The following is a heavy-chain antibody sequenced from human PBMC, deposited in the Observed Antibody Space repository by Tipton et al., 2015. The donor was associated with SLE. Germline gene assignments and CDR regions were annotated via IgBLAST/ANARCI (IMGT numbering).Heavy chain of an antibody. J-gene: IGHJ5*02. CDR3: ARGLFYVGGGYNWFDP. Sequence: TLSLTCAVYGGSFSGYYWSWIRQPPGKGLEWIGEINHSGSTNYNPSLKSRVTISVDTSKNQFSLKLSSVTAADTAVHYCARGLFYVGGGYNWFDPWGQGTLVTVSS. CDR1: GGSFSGYY. V-gene: IGHV4-34*01. CDR2: INHSGST. D-gene: IGHD2/OR15-2a*01.